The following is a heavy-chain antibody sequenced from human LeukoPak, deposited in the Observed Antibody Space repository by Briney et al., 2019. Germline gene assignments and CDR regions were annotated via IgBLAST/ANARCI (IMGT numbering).Heavy chain of an antibody. J-gene: IGHJ4*02. Sequence: SETLSLTCTVSGGSVSSGIYYWSWIRQPPGKGLEWIGYINYSGSTNYNPSLKSRVTISVDTSKNQFSLKLSSVTAADTAVYYCARENPADYYGSGSYYYFDYWGQGTLVTVSS. CDR1: GGSVSSGIYY. CDR3: ARENPADYYGSGSYYYFDY. V-gene: IGHV4-61*01. D-gene: IGHD3-10*01. CDR2: INYSGST.